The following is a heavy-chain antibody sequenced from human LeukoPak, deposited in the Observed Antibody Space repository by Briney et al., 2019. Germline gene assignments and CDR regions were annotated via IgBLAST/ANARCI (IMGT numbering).Heavy chain of an antibody. Sequence: GGSLRLSCAASGFTVINSYMSWVRQAPGKGLEGVSVIYSGGNTYYADSVKGRFTISRDNSKNTLYLQMNRLRAEDTAMYYCARDRGYDPLTGYSEVLFSDYWGQGALVTVSS. D-gene: IGHD3-9*01. CDR2: IYSGGNT. CDR1: GFTVINSY. V-gene: IGHV3-53*01. J-gene: IGHJ4*02. CDR3: ARDRGYDPLTGYSEVLFSDY.